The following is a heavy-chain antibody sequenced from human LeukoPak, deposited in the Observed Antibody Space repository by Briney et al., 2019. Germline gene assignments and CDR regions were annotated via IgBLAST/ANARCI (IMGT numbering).Heavy chain of an antibody. D-gene: IGHD6-13*01. Sequence: GGSLRLSCAASGFTFSSYEMNWVRQAPGKGLEWVSYISSSGSTIYYADSVKGRFTISRDNSKNTLYLQMNSLRAEDTAVYYCARHPSLSWYLDYWGQGTLVTVSS. CDR2: ISSSGSTI. CDR1: GFTFSSYE. CDR3: ARHPSLSWYLDY. J-gene: IGHJ4*02. V-gene: IGHV3-48*03.